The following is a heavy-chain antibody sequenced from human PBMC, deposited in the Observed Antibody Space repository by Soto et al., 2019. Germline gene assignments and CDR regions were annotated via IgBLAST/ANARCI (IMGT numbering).Heavy chain of an antibody. Sequence: GGSLRLSCAASGFTFSSYGMHWVRQVPGKGLEWVAVISYDGSNKYYADSVKGRFTISRDNSKNTLYLQMNSLRAEDPAVYYCAKMLAYCSGGSGDRTYYYYGIDVWGQGTTVTVAS. CDR1: GFTFSSYG. CDR2: ISYDGSNK. J-gene: IGHJ6*02. V-gene: IGHV3-30*18. D-gene: IGHD2-15*01. CDR3: AKMLAYCSGGSGDRTYYYYGIDV.